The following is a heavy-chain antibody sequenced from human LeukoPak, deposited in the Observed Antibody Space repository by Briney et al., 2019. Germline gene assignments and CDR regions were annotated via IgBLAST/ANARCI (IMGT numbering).Heavy chain of an antibody. V-gene: IGHV3-21*01. J-gene: IGHJ4*02. Sequence: GGSLRLSCAASGFTFSSYAMSWVRQAPGKGLEWVSSISSSSSYIYYADSVKGRFTISRDNAKNSLYLQMNSLRAEDTAVYYCAGPGVVGASHYFNYWGQGTLVTVSS. CDR1: GFTFSSYA. CDR2: ISSSSSYI. D-gene: IGHD1-26*01. CDR3: AGPGVVGASHYFNY.